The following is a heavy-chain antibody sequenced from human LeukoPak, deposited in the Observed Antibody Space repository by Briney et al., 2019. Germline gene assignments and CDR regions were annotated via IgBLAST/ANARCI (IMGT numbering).Heavy chain of an antibody. V-gene: IGHV4-30-4*01. CDR2: IYYSGST. CDR3: ARGRDGYNQYYFDY. J-gene: IGHJ4*02. D-gene: IGHD5-24*01. Sequence: SETLSLTCTVSGVSISSGDYYWGWVRQPPGKGLEWIGYIYYSGSTYYNPSLKSRVTISVDTSKNQFSLKLSSVTAADTAVYYCARGRDGYNQYYFDYWGQGTLVTVSS. CDR1: GVSISSGDYY.